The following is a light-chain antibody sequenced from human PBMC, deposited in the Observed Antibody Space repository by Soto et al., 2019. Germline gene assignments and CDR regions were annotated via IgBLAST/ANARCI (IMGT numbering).Light chain of an antibody. Sequence: DIQMTQSPSSLSASVGDRVTITCQASQGISEDLNGYQQKPGKAPKLLMYAVSNLETGIPSRFSGSRSKTEFTFTISSLQPEDIATYYCQQYYSLPYTFGQGTKLEI. CDR3: QQYYSLPYT. CDR1: QGISED. V-gene: IGKV1-33*01. CDR2: AVS. J-gene: IGKJ2*01.